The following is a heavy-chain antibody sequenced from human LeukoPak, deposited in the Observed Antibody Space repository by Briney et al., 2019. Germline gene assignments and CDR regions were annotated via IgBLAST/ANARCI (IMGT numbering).Heavy chain of an antibody. CDR1: GFTFSSYS. D-gene: IGHD3-16*01. CDR2: ISSSSYI. Sequence: GGSLRLSCAASGFTFSSYSMNWVRQAPGKGLEWVSSISSSSYIYYADSVKGRFTISRDNAKNSLYLQMNSLRAEDTAVYYRARESATPGGAYYYYMDVWGKGTTVTVSS. CDR3: ARESATPGGAYYYYMDV. V-gene: IGHV3-21*01. J-gene: IGHJ6*03.